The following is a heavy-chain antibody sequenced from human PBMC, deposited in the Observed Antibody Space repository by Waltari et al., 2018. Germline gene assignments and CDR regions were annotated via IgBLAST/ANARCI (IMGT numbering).Heavy chain of an antibody. V-gene: IGHV3-21*01. D-gene: IGHD6-19*01. CDR2: ISSSSSYI. CDR3: ARKSTSSGLKSEFDY. J-gene: IGHJ4*02. CDR1: GFTFGSYS. Sequence: EVQLVESGGGLVKPGGSLRLSCAASGFTFGSYSMNWVRQAPGKGLEWVSSISSSSSYIYYADSVKGRFTISRDNAKNSLYLQMNSLRAEDTAVYYCARKSTSSGLKSEFDYWGQGTLVTVSS.